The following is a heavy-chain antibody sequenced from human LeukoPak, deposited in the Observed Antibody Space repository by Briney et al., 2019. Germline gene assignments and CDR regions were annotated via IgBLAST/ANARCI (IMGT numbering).Heavy chain of an antibody. Sequence: ASVKVSCKASSNRFTSYGISWVRQAPGQGLEWMGWISAYNGNTNYAQKLQGRVTMTTDTSTSTAYMELRSLRSDDTAVYYCARDSVTMVRGVINYFDYWGQGTLVTVSS. CDR2: ISAYNGNT. CDR3: ARDSVTMVRGVINYFDY. J-gene: IGHJ4*02. V-gene: IGHV1-18*01. D-gene: IGHD3-10*01. CDR1: SNRFTSYG.